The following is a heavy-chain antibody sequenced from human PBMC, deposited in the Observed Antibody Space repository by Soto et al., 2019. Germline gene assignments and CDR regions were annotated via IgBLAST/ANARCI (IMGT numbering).Heavy chain of an antibody. CDR2: IKMDASET. CDR1: GFTFGSYW. V-gene: IGHV3-7*03. CDR3: AKDPPSTYDFWSGYYYGMDV. J-gene: IGHJ6*02. D-gene: IGHD3-3*01. Sequence: GGSLRLSCAASGFTFGSYWMSWVRQAPGKGLEWLATIKMDASETNYVDSVKGRFTMSRDNAKNSLYLQMNSLRAEDTAVYYCAKDPPSTYDFWSGYYYGMDVWGQGTTVTVSS.